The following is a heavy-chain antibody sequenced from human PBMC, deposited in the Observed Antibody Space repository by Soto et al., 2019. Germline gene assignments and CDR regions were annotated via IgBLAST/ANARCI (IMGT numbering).Heavy chain of an antibody. CDR1: GGSISDGYY. Sequence: PSETLSLTCTVSGGSISDGYYWTWIRQHPGKGLEWIGYISYSGSTSYNPSLKSRVNISVDTSKNQFSLKLSSVTAADTAVYYCASTEDFFDYWGQGTLVTVSS. V-gene: IGHV4-31*02. CDR2: ISYSGST. J-gene: IGHJ4*02. CDR3: ASTEDFFDY.